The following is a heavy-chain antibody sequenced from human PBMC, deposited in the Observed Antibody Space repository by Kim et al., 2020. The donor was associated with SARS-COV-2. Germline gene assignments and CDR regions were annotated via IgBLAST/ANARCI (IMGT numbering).Heavy chain of an antibody. CDR3: AMALAAAMVY. J-gene: IGHJ4*02. Sequence: ETLSLTCAVYGGSFSGYYWSWIRQPPGKGLEWIGEINHSGSTNYNPSLKSRVTISVDTSKNQFSLKLSSVTAAGTAVYYCAMALAAAMVYWGQGTLVTVSS. CDR2: INHSGST. D-gene: IGHD6-13*01. V-gene: IGHV4-34*01. CDR1: GGSFSGYY.